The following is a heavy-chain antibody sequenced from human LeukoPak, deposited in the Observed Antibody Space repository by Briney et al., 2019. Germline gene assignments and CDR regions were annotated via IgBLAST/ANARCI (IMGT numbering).Heavy chain of an antibody. Sequence: WGTLSLSCAVSGHSFSGYYLSWIRQPPGKGLEWIGEINHSGSTNQNPSLQSQGAISVDTSKNQVSVRLGSATAADTAVYYWARDTTLYDGSGSFSNWFDPWGQGTLVTVSS. D-gene: IGHD3-10*01. J-gene: IGHJ5*02. CDR2: INHSGST. CDR1: GHSFSGYY. CDR3: ARDTTLYDGSGSFSNWFDP. V-gene: IGHV4-34*01.